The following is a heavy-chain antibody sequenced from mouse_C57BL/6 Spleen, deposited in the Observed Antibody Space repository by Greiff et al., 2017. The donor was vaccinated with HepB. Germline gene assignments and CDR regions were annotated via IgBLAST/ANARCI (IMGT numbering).Heavy chain of an antibody. V-gene: IGHV3-1*01. J-gene: IGHJ3*01. CDR2: ISYSGST. CDR1: GYSITSGYD. Sequence: VQLKESGPGMVKPSQSLSLTCTVTGYSITSGYDWHWIRHFPGNKLEWMGYISYSGSTNYNPSLKSRISITHDTSKNHFFLKLNSVTTEDTATYYCARDRGYYPAWFAYWGQGTLVTVSA. CDR3: ARDRGYYPAWFAY. D-gene: IGHD2-3*01.